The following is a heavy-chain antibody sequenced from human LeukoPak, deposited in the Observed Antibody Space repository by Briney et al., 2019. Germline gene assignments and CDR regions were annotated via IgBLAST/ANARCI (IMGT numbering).Heavy chain of an antibody. D-gene: IGHD5-18*01. CDR2: ISSSGSTI. CDR1: GFTFSSYE. CDR3: ARQVGYSYGYGESSG. V-gene: IGHV3-48*03. J-gene: IGHJ4*02. Sequence: GGSLRLSCAASGFTFSSYEMNWVRQAPGKGLEWVSYISSSGSTIYYADSVKGRFTISRDNAKNSLYLQMNSLRAEDTAVYYCARQVGYSYGYGESSGWGQGTLVTVSS.